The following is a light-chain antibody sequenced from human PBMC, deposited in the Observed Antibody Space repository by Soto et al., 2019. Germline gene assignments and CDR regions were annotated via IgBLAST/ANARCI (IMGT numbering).Light chain of an antibody. CDR1: SSDVGGYNY. CDR2: DVS. V-gene: IGLV2-14*01. Sequence: SVLTQPASVSGSPGQSITISCTGTSSDVGGYNYVSWYQQHPGKAPKLMIYDVSNRPSGVSNRFPGSKSGNTASLTISGLQAEDEADYYCNSYTSSSTPYVFGTGTKVTVL. CDR3: NSYTSSSTPYV. J-gene: IGLJ1*01.